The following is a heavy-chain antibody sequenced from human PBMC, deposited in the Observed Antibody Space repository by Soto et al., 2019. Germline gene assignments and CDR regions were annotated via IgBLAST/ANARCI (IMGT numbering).Heavy chain of an antibody. CDR1: GDSIISRDFY. V-gene: IGHV4-39*01. CDR2: IVHRGSS. Sequence: PSETLSLTCTVSGDSIISRDFYWVRVRPPPGKGLEWIGSIVHRGSSYYNPSLKSRVIMSVDTSKNQFSLRLRSVTAADTALYFCARHSFALRKSNWFDLWGQGIMVTVSS. D-gene: IGHD2-21*01. J-gene: IGHJ5*02. CDR3: ARHSFALRKSNWFDL.